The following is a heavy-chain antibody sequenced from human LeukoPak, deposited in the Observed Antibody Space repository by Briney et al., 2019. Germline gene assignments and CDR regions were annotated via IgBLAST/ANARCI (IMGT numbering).Heavy chain of an antibody. CDR1: GYTFTGYY. J-gene: IGHJ6*03. CDR2: ISAYNGNI. D-gene: IGHD5-24*01. CDR3: ARGPPHRDYYYYYMDV. Sequence: GASVKVSCKASGYTFTGYYMHWVRQAPGQGLEWMGWISAYNGNINYAQMLQGRVTMTTDTSTSTAYMDLRSLRSDDTAVYYCARGPPHRDYYYYYMDVWGTGTTVTVSS. V-gene: IGHV1-18*04.